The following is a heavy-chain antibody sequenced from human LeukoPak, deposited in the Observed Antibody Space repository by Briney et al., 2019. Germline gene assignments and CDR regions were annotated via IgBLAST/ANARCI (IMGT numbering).Heavy chain of an antibody. Sequence: GESLEISCKGSGFIFTHFWIGWVRQMPGQGLEWMGIIYPGDSDTRYSPSFQGQVTISADKSISTAYLQWSSLKASDTAMYYCARQMVRGVWAVDYWGQGTLVTVSS. CDR1: GFIFTHFW. CDR2: IYPGDSDT. D-gene: IGHD3-10*01. J-gene: IGHJ4*02. CDR3: ARQMVRGVWAVDY. V-gene: IGHV5-51*01.